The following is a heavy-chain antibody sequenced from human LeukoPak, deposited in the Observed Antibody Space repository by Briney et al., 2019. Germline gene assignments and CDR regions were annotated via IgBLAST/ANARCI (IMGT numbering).Heavy chain of an antibody. CDR2: ISAYKGNT. J-gene: IGHJ4*02. Sequence: ASVKVSCKASGYTFTSYGISWVRQAPGQGLEWRGWISAYKGNTNYAQKLQGRVTMTTDTSTSTAYMELRSLRADDTAVYYCARDCSSTSCYGFDYWGQGTLVTVSS. V-gene: IGHV1-18*01. CDR1: GYTFTSYG. CDR3: ARDCSSTSCYGFDY. D-gene: IGHD2-2*01.